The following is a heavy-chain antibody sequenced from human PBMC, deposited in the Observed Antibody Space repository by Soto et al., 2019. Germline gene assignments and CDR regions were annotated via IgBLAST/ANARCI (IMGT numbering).Heavy chain of an antibody. CDR3: ASFPRWGSYSWFDP. D-gene: IGHD1-26*01. J-gene: IGHJ5*02. CDR2: IIHIFGTA. V-gene: IGHV1-69*01. Sequence: QVQLVQSGAEVKKPGSSVKVSCKASGGTFSSYAISWVRQAPGQGLEWMGGIIHIFGTANYAQKFQVRVTINADESTSTAYMEMSSLRSEDTAVYYCASFPRWGSYSWFDPWGQGTLVTVSS. CDR1: GGTFSSYA.